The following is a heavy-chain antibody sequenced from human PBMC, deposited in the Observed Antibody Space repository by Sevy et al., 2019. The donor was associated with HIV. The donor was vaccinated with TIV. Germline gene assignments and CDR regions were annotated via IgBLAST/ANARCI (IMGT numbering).Heavy chain of an antibody. Sequence: GGSLRLSCAASGFTISRYGMHWVRQAPGKGLEWVAVISYDGSNQYYADSVKGRLTISRDNSKNTLYLQMNSLRAEDTAVYYCAKDLYYYDSRDYYYGMDVWGQGTTVTVSS. CDR3: AKDLYYYDSRDYYYGMDV. D-gene: IGHD3-22*01. V-gene: IGHV3-30*18. CDR2: ISYDGSNQ. J-gene: IGHJ6*02. CDR1: GFTISRYG.